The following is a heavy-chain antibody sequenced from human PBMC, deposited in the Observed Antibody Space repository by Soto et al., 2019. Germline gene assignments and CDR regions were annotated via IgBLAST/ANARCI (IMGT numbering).Heavy chain of an antibody. Sequence: QLQLQESGPGLVKPSETLSLTCTVSGGSISSSSYYWGWIRQPPGKGLEWIGSIYYSGSTYYNPSLKSRVTISVDTSKNQFSLKLSSVTAADTAVYYCARHVGGSYYYYYYMDVWGKGTTVTVSS. D-gene: IGHD3-16*01. V-gene: IGHV4-39*01. CDR2: IYYSGST. CDR1: GGSISSSSYY. J-gene: IGHJ6*03. CDR3: ARHVGGSYYYYYYMDV.